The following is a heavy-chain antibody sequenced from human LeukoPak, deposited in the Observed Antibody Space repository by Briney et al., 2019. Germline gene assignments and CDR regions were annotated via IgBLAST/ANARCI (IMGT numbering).Heavy chain of an antibody. CDR1: GGSISSSSYY. V-gene: IGHV4-39*01. CDR2: IYYSGST. Sequence: SETLSLTCTVSGGSISSSSYYWGWIRQPPGKGLVWIGSIYYSGSTYYNPSLKSRVTISVDTSKNQFSLKLSSVTAADTAVYYCARLGLPYYYDSSGYPIWGQGTLVTVSS. J-gene: IGHJ4*02. D-gene: IGHD3-22*01. CDR3: ARLGLPYYYDSSGYPI.